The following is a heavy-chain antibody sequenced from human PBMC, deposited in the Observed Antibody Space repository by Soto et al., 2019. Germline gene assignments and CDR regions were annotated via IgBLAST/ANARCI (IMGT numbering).Heavy chain of an antibody. J-gene: IGHJ6*02. CDR2: VVYDGSKK. CDR3: AKGIHGFTYYYYGMDV. Sequence: PGGSLRLSCAASGFTFSNYGMDWVRQAPGKGLEWVAAVVYDGSKKYYADPVKGRFTISRDNSKNTLYLQMNSLRAEDTAVYYCAKGIHGFTYYYYGMDVWGQGTTVTVSS. CDR1: GFTFSNYG. V-gene: IGHV3-33*06.